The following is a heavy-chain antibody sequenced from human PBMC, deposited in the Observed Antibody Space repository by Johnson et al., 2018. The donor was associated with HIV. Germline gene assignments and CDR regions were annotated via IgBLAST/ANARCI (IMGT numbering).Heavy chain of an antibody. Sequence: VQLVESGGGLVQPGRSLRLTCVGSGFTFSSYAMSWVRQAPGKGLEWVSAISGRGGSTYYADSVKGRFTISRDNSKNTLYLQMNSLRAEDTAVYYCARGGITMIVVVITTGAFDIWGQGTMVTVSP. J-gene: IGHJ3*02. CDR2: ISGRGGST. D-gene: IGHD3-22*01. V-gene: IGHV3-23*04. CDR3: ARGGITMIVVVITTGAFDI. CDR1: GFTFSSYA.